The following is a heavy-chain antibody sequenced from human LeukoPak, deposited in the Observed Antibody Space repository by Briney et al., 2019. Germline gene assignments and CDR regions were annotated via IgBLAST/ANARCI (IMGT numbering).Heavy chain of an antibody. D-gene: IGHD3-22*01. J-gene: IGHJ4*02. V-gene: IGHV3-23*01. CDR2: ISGSGGST. CDR1: GFTFSSYA. CDR3: ARHEDGYYSDSSGYYFDY. Sequence: PGGSLRLSCAASGFTFSSYAMSWVRQAPGKGLEWVSAISGSGGSTYYADSVKGRFTISRDNSKNTLYLQMNSLRAEDTAVYYCARHEDGYYSDSSGYYFDYWGQGTLVTVSS.